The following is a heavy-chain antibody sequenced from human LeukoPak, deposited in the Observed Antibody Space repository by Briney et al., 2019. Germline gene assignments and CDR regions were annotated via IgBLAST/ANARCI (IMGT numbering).Heavy chain of an antibody. CDR2: ISAYNGNT. J-gene: IGHJ4*02. V-gene: IGHV1-18*01. CDR3: ARDRPLRYFDWFDY. Sequence: ASVKVSCKASGYTFTSYGICWVRQAPGQGLEWMGWISAYNGNTNYAQKLQGRVTMTTDTSTSTAYMELRSLRSDDTAVYYCARDRPLRYFDWFDYWGQGTLVTVSS. CDR1: GYTFTSYG. D-gene: IGHD3-9*01.